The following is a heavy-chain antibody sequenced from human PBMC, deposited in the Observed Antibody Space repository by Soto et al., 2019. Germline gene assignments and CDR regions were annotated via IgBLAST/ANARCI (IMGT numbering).Heavy chain of an antibody. Sequence: QITLKESGPTLVKPTQTLTLTCTLSGFSLSTGGVAVGWIRQPPGKALELLALIYWDDAKRYSPSLKSRLTLTKDTSKNQVVLKMTNMDPVDTATYYCAHTKLQYYYYAMDVWGQGTTVTVSS. D-gene: IGHD1-26*01. J-gene: IGHJ6*02. CDR2: IYWDDAK. CDR3: AHTKLQYYYYAMDV. CDR1: GFSLSTGGVA. V-gene: IGHV2-5*02.